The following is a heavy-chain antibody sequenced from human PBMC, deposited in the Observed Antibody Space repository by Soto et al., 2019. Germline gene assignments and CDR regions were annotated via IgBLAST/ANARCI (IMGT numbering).Heavy chain of an antibody. CDR2: ISTNGGST. D-gene: IGHD3-22*01. V-gene: IGHV3-64D*06. Sequence: GGSLRLSCSASGFTFRIYAMHWVRQAPGKGLEYVSSISTNGGSTHYADSVQGRFTISRDNSKNTQYLQMSSLRADDTAAYYCVKGEYYYDSSGYYPFDYWGQGT. CDR3: VKGEYYYDSSGYYPFDY. CDR1: GFTFRIYA. J-gene: IGHJ4*02.